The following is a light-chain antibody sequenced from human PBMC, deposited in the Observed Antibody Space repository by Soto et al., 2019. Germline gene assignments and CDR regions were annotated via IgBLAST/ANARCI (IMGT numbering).Light chain of an antibody. CDR3: QHYNSYSEA. CDR2: KAS. V-gene: IGKV1-5*03. J-gene: IGKJ1*01. Sequence: IQMTQSPSSLSASVVERVTITCRASQGIRNDLGWYQQKPGKAPKLLIYKASTLKSGVPSRFSGSGSGTEFTLTISSLQPDDFATYYCQHYNSYSEAFGQGTKVDIK. CDR1: QGIRND.